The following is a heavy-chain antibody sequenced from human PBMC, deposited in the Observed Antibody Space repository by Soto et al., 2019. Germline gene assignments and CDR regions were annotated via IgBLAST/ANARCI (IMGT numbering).Heavy chain of an antibody. Sequence: ASVKVSCKASGYTFTGYYMHWVRQAPGQGLEWMGWINPNSGGTNYAQKFQGWVTMTRDTSISTAYMELSRLRSDDTAVYYCARGGYYDILTGYYKGNWFDPWGQGTLVTVYS. CDR1: GYTFTGYY. CDR3: ARGGYYDILTGYYKGNWFDP. CDR2: INPNSGGT. D-gene: IGHD3-9*01. V-gene: IGHV1-2*04. J-gene: IGHJ5*02.